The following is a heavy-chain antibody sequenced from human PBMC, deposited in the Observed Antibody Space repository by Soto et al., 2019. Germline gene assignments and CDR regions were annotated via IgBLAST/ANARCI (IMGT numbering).Heavy chain of an antibody. CDR2: ISGSSEDT. CDR1: GFTFSSSA. CDR3: AKVQTWTTFDY. D-gene: IGHD1-1*01. V-gene: IGHV3-23*01. Sequence: GGSLRLSCAASGFTFSSSAMSWVRQAPGKGLEWVSSISGSSEDTYYADSVKGRFIIFRDNPRNTLYLQMNTLRAEDTAVYYCAKVQTWTTFDYWGQGTMVTVSS. J-gene: IGHJ4*02.